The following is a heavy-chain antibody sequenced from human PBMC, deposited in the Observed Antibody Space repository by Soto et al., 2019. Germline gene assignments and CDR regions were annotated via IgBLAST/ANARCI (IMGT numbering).Heavy chain of an antibody. CDR1: GFTFRTYW. V-gene: IGHV3-7*03. CDR3: AGWGGHDYNY. CDR2: INPDGSVG. D-gene: IGHD3-16*01. J-gene: IGHJ4*02. Sequence: EVQLLGSGGGVVHPGGSLRLSCIGSGFTFRTYWMNWVRQAPGMGLEWVANINPDGSVGTYVDSVKGRFTTSRDNAQTSLYLQMNSLRADDTTVYFCAGWGGHDYNYWGQGIPVTVSS.